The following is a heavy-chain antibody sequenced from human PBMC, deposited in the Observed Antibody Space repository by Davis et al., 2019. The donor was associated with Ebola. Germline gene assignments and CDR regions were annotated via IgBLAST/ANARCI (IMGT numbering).Heavy chain of an antibody. CDR3: ARGGIAAAGILWVEWGLDY. CDR1: GYTFTSYG. CDR2: ISAYNGNT. J-gene: IGHJ4*02. Sequence: AASVKVSCKASGYTFTSYGISWVRQAPGQGLEWMGWISAYNGNTNYAQKLQGRVTMTTDTSTSTAYMELRSLRSDDTAVYYCARGGIAAAGILWVEWGLDYWGQGTLVTVSS. V-gene: IGHV1-18*01. D-gene: IGHD6-13*01.